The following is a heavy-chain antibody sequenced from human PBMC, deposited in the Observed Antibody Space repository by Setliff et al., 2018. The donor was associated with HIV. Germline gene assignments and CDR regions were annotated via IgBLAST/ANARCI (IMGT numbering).Heavy chain of an antibody. CDR1: GFTFRQYG. D-gene: IGHD3-22*01. Sequence: LRLSCAASGFTFRQYGMHWVRQAPGKGLEWVAFVRFDGSDRYYLDSVKGRFTISRDTSKSTVYLQMSSLRTEDTALYYCAKDKYYSDHTDNSPLDSWGRGTPVTVSS. CDR2: VRFDGSDR. CDR3: AKDKYYSDHTDNSPLDS. J-gene: IGHJ4*02. V-gene: IGHV3-30*02.